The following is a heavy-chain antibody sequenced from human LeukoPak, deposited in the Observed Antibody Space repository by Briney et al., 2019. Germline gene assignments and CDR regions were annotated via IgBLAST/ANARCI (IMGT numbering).Heavy chain of an antibody. J-gene: IGHJ4*02. Sequence: PGGSLRLSCAASGFTFSSYAMSWVRQAPGKGLEWVSAISGSGGSTYYADSVKGRFTISRDNAKNSLYLQMNSLRAEDTAVYYCARELMRIAVAGGDYWGQGTLVTVSS. CDR1: GFTFSSYA. D-gene: IGHD6-19*01. V-gene: IGHV3-23*01. CDR3: ARELMRIAVAGGDY. CDR2: ISGSGGST.